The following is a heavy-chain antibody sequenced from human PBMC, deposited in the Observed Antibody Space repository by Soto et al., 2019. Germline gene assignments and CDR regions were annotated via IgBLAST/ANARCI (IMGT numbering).Heavy chain of an antibody. CDR2: ISYDGSNK. Sequence: PGGSLRLSCAASGFTFSNYGMHWVRQAPGTGLEWVAIISYDGSNKYYADSVKGRFTISRDNSKNTLYLQMNSLRAEDTAVYYCAKCWDVAWTGYDNSYYYGMDVWGQGTTVTVSS. CDR3: AKCWDVAWTGYDNSYYYGMDV. D-gene: IGHD3-9*01. V-gene: IGHV3-30*18. CDR1: GFTFSNYG. J-gene: IGHJ6*02.